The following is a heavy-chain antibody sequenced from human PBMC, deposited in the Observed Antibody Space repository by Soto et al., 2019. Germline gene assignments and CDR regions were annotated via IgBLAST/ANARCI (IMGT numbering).Heavy chain of an antibody. J-gene: IGHJ6*02. V-gene: IGHV4-61*08. CDR1: GGSISNGDYY. CDR2: VHHSWGS. Sequence: SETLSLTCTVSGGSISNGDYYWSWIRQPPGKGLEWIGYVHHSWGSSYNPSLQSRVAISLDTSKSQFSLKVTSVTATDTAVYYCARQGFGPLHGLVDVWGQGTTVTVSS. CDR3: ARQGFGPLHGLVDV. D-gene: IGHD3-10*01.